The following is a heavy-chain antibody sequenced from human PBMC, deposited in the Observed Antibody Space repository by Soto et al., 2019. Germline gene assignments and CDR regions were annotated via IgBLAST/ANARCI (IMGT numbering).Heavy chain of an antibody. J-gene: IGHJ4*02. CDR3: AKLGGYSYGAIDY. CDR2: ITGSGDST. D-gene: IGHD5-18*01. V-gene: IGHV3-23*01. Sequence: EVQLLESGGGLVQPGGSLRLSCAASGFTFSGYAMNWVRQAPGKGLEWVSVITGSGDSTYYADSVKGRFTISRDNSKNTLYLQMNSLRAEDTAVYYCAKLGGYSYGAIDYWGQGTLVTVSS. CDR1: GFTFSGYA.